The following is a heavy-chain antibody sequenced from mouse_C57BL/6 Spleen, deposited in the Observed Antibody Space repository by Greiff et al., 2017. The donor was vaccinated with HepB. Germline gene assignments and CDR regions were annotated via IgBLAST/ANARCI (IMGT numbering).Heavy chain of an antibody. J-gene: IGHJ2*01. CDR2: IRNKANGYTT. V-gene: IGHV7-3*01. Sequence: EVQLVESGGGLVQPGGSLSLSCAASGFTFTDYYMSWVRQPPGKALEWLGFIRNKANGYTTEYSASVKGRFTISRDNSQSILYLQMNALRAEDSATYYCARGQSYYGSSYFDYWGQGTTLTVSS. CDR3: ARGQSYYGSSYFDY. D-gene: IGHD1-1*01. CDR1: GFTFTDYY.